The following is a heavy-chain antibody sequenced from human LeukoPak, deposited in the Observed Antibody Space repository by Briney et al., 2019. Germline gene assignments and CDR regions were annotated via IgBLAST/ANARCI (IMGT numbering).Heavy chain of an antibody. Sequence: GGSLRLSCAASGFIFSDFGLHWVRQAPGKGLEYVSAISSNGGSTYYANSVRGRFTISRDNSKNTLYLQMGSLRAEDMAVYYCARAYPVLHAFDIWGQGTMVTVSS. CDR1: GFIFSDFG. CDR2: ISSNGGST. V-gene: IGHV3-64*01. D-gene: IGHD2-2*02. CDR3: ARAYPVLHAFDI. J-gene: IGHJ3*02.